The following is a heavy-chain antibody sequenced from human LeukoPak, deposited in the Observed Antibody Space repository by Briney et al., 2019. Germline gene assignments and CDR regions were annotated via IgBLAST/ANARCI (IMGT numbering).Heavy chain of an antibody. D-gene: IGHD1-14*01. V-gene: IGHV3-74*01. J-gene: IGHJ4*02. CDR1: GLTLSSYW. Sequence: AGGSLRLSCAASGLTLSSYWMHWVRQAPGKGLVWVSHINTDGTATTYADSVKGRFTISRDNAKNTLYLQMNSLRAEDTAVYYCVRDSNLSFDYWGQGALVTVSS. CDR2: INTDGTAT. CDR3: VRDSNLSFDY.